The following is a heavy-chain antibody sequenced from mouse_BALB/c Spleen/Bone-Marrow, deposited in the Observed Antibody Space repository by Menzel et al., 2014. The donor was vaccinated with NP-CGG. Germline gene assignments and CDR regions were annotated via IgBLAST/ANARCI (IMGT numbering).Heavy chain of an antibody. D-gene: IGHD1-1*02. CDR2: INPSSDYT. Sequence: QVQLQQPGAELARPGASVKMSCKASGYTFTTYTIHWVKQRPGQGLEWIGYINPSSDYTHYNQKFKDKATLTADKSSSTAYMQLSSLTSEDSAVYYCARPYYYGYDYWGQGTTLTVPS. J-gene: IGHJ2*01. CDR1: GYTFTTYT. CDR3: ARPYYYGYDY. V-gene: IGHV1-4*01.